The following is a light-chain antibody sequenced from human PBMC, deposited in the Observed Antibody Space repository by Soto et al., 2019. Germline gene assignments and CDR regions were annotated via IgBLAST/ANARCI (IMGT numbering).Light chain of an antibody. CDR2: GAS. J-gene: IGKJ1*01. CDR1: QSVSSSY. V-gene: IGKV3-20*01. Sequence: EIVLTQSPGTLSLSPGERATLSCRASQSVSSSYLAWYQQKPGQAPRLLIYGASSRATGIPDKFSGSGSGTDFPLTISRLEPEDFAVYYCQQYGPSRTFGQGTKVEIK. CDR3: QQYGPSRT.